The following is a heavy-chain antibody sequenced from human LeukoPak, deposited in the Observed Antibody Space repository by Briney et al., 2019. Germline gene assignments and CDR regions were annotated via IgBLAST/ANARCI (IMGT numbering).Heavy chain of an antibody. Sequence: GGSLRLSCAASGFIFSSYSMNWVRQAPGKGLEWVSSISSSSSYIYYADSVKGRFTISRDNAKNSLYLQMNSLRAEDTAVYYCARVPSAVAGSYDYWGQGTLVTVSS. D-gene: IGHD6-19*01. CDR3: ARVPSAVAGSYDY. CDR1: GFIFSSYS. J-gene: IGHJ4*02. CDR2: ISSSSSYI. V-gene: IGHV3-21*01.